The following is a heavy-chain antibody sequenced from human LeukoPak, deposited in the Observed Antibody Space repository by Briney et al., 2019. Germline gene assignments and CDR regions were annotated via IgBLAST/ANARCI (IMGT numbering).Heavy chain of an antibody. CDR1: GFTFSSYA. D-gene: IGHD3-3*01. CDR2: ISYDGSNK. V-gene: IGHV3-30-3*01. CDR3: ASESMTIFGVVTPLDY. Sequence: GRSLRLSCAASGFTFSSYAMHWVRQAPGKGLEWVAVISYDGSNKYYADSVKGRFTISRDNSKNTLYLQMNSLRAEDTAVYYCASESMTIFGVVTPLDYWGQGTLVTVSS. J-gene: IGHJ4*02.